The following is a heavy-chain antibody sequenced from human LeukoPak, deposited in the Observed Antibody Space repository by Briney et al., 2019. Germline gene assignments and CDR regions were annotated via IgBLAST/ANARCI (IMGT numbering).Heavy chain of an antibody. D-gene: IGHD5-24*01. V-gene: IGHV1-69*04. Sequence: ASVKVSCKASGGTFSSYAISWVRQAPGQGLEWMGRIIPILGIANYAQKFQGRVTITADKSTSTAYMELSSLRSEDTAVYYCARRGDGYNSLYYFDYWGQGTLVTVSS. CDR1: GGTFSSYA. J-gene: IGHJ4*02. CDR2: IIPILGIA. CDR3: ARRGDGYNSLYYFDY.